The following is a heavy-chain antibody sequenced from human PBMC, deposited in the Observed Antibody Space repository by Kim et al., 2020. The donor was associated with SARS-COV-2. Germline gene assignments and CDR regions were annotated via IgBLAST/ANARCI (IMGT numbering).Heavy chain of an antibody. V-gene: IGHV3-23*01. CDR3: AKVTAGTTSVYYYYSMDV. CDR1: GFTFSSYA. J-gene: IGHJ6*02. Sequence: GGSLRLSCAASGFTFSSYAMSWVRQAPGKGLEWDSAISGSGGSTYYADSVKGRFTISRDNSKNTLYLQMNSLRAEDTAVYYCAKVTAGTTSVYYYYSMDVWSQETTVTVSS. CDR2: ISGSGGST. D-gene: IGHD1-1*01.